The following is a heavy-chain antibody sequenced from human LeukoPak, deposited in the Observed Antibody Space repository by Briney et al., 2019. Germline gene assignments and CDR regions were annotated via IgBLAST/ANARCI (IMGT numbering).Heavy chain of an antibody. CDR1: GYSISSGYY. Sequence: SETLSLTCAVSGYSISSGYYWGWIRQPPGKGLEWSGSIYHSGSTYYNPSLKSRVTISVDTSKNQFSLKLSSVTAADTAVYYCARGLEARDFDYWGQGTLVTVSS. J-gene: IGHJ4*02. CDR3: ARGLEARDFDY. V-gene: IGHV4-38-2*01. D-gene: IGHD6-6*01. CDR2: IYHSGST.